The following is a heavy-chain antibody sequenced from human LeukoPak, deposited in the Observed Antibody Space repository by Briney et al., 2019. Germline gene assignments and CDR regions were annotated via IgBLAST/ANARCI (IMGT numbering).Heavy chain of an antibody. CDR3: ARGPPFWSGYLPYYYYYGMDV. V-gene: IGHV3-7*01. CDR1: GFTFSNYW. D-gene: IGHD3-3*01. J-gene: IGHJ6*02. CDR2: IKEDGSEI. Sequence: GGSLRLSCAASGFTFSNYWMTWVRQAPGKGLEWVANIKEDGSEIFYVDSVKGRFTISRDNSKNTLYLQMNSLRAEDTAVYYCARGPPFWSGYLPYYYYYGMDVWGQGTTVTVSS.